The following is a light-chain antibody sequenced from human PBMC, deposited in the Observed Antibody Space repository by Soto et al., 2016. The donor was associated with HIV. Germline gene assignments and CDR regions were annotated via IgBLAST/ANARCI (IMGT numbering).Light chain of an antibody. Sequence: SYELTQPPSMSVAPGTTARITCGGDKIGGKSVNWYQQKPGQAPVLVVYGDTDRPSGIPERFSGSNSGNTATLTINRVEAGDGAAYYCQVWGTNSDHPVFGGGTTVTVL. CDR2: GDT. CDR1: KIGGKS. CDR3: QVWGTNSDHPV. J-gene: IGLJ2*01. V-gene: IGLV3-21*03.